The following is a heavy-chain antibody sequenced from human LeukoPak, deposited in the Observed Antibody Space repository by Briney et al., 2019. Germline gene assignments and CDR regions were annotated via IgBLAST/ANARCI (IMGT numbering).Heavy chain of an antibody. CDR3: AIALRPSGWFHYYYYGMDV. Sequence: GGSLRLSCAASGFTFSSYAMSWVRQAPGKGLEWVSAISGGGGGTSYADSVKGRFTISRDNSKNTLYLQMNSLRAEDTAVYYCAIALRPSGWFHYYYYGMDVWGQGTTVTVSS. V-gene: IGHV3-23*01. D-gene: IGHD6-19*01. J-gene: IGHJ6*02. CDR1: GFTFSSYA. CDR2: ISGGGGGT.